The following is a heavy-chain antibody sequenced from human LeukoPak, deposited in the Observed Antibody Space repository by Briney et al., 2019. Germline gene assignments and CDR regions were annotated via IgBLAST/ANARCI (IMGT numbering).Heavy chain of an antibody. Sequence: GGSLRLSCAASGFTFSSYAMSWVRQAPGKGLEWVSAISTSGSPIYYADSVKGRFTISRDNAQKSLYVQMNSLRAEDTAVYYCARGRGYSYGYFDFWGQGTLVTVSS. J-gene: IGHJ4*02. D-gene: IGHD5-18*01. CDR3: ARGRGYSYGYFDF. CDR1: GFTFSSYA. CDR2: ISTSGSPI. V-gene: IGHV3-21*01.